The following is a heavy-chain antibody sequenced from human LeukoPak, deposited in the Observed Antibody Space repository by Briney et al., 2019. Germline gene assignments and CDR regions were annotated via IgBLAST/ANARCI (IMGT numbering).Heavy chain of an antibody. V-gene: IGHV4-61*02. CDR2: IYTSGST. J-gene: IGHJ4*02. D-gene: IGHD5-24*01. CDR3: ARDRDGYNFRFDY. CDR1: GGSISSGSYY. Sequence: SETLSLTCTVSGGSISSGSYYWSWIRQPAGKGLEWNGRIYTSGSTNYNPSLKSRVTISVDTSKNQFSLKLSSVTAADTAVYYCARDRDGYNFRFDYWGQGTLVTVSS.